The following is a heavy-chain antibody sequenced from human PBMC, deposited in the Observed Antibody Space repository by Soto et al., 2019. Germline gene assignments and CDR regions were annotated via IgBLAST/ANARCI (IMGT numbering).Heavy chain of an antibody. V-gene: IGHV1-8*01. CDR3: ARGRCSGGSCYNWFDP. Sequence: ASVKVSCKASGYTFTSYDINWVRQATGQGLEWMGWMNPNSGNTGYAQKFQGRVTMTRNTSISTAYMELSSLRSEDTAVYYCARGRCSGGSCYNWFDPWGQGTLVTVSS. CDR2: MNPNSGNT. D-gene: IGHD2-15*01. J-gene: IGHJ5*02. CDR1: GYTFTSYD.